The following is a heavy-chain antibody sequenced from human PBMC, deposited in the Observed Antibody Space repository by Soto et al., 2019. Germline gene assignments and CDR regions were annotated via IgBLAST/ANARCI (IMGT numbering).Heavy chain of an antibody. CDR2: IIPILGIA. CDR1: GGTFSSYT. CDR3: ARDGYCTNGVCPRYAFDI. J-gene: IGHJ3*02. Sequence: QVQLVQSGAEVKKPGSSVKVSCKASGGTFSSYTISWVRQAPGQGLEWMGRIIPILGIANYAQKFQGRVTITADKSTRTAYMELSSLRSEDTAVYYCARDGYCTNGVCPRYAFDIWGQGTMVTVSS. V-gene: IGHV1-69*08. D-gene: IGHD2-8*01.